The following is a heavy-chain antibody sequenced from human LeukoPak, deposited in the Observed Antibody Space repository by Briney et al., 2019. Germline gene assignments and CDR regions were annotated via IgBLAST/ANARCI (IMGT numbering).Heavy chain of an antibody. Sequence: PSETLSLTCTVSGGSISSGRYYWSWIRQHPGKGLEWIGYIYYSGSTYYNPSLKSRVTISVDTSKNQFSLKLSSVTAADTAVYYCARGRYYDSLDYWGQGTLVTVSS. D-gene: IGHD3-22*01. J-gene: IGHJ4*02. CDR3: ARGRYYDSLDY. V-gene: IGHV4-31*03. CDR1: GGSISSGRYY. CDR2: IYYSGST.